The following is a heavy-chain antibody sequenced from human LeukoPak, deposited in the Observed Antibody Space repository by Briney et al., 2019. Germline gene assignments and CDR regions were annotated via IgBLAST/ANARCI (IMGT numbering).Heavy chain of an antibody. CDR1: SYSIPSGYY. CDR3: ARHGSGSYYYYMDV. J-gene: IGHJ6*03. Sequence: PSETLSLTCSVSSYSIPSGYYWGWLRQPPGKGLEWIGSINLSRHTYYSPSLKSRVTISVDTSKNQFSLKLSSVTAADTAVYYCARHGSGSYYYYMDVWGKGTTVTISS. V-gene: IGHV4-38-2*02. CDR2: INLSRHT. D-gene: IGHD3-10*01.